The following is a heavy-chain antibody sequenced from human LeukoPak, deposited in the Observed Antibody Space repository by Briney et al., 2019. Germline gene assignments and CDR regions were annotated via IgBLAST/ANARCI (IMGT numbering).Heavy chain of an antibody. D-gene: IGHD5-18*01. CDR3: ARARYTYGFDAFAI. V-gene: IGHV3-7*01. Sequence: HPGGSLRLSCAASGFTFSSYWMSWVRQAPGKGLEWVANIKHDGSDKYYVDSVKGRFTISRDSAKNSLYLQMDSLRAEDTAVYYCARARYTYGFDAFAIWGQGTLVTVSS. J-gene: IGHJ3*02. CDR1: GFTFSSYW. CDR2: IKHDGSDK.